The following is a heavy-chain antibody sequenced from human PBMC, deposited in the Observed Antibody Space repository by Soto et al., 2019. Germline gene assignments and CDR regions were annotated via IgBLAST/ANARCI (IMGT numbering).Heavy chain of an antibody. D-gene: IGHD3-10*01. CDR3: ARDRDDYGSGNYYNRIDF. CDR1: GGIFSTYA. CDR2: IIPLFGTP. J-gene: IGHJ4*02. Sequence: QVQLVQSGAEVKKPGSSVKVSCKASGGIFSTYAISWLRQAPGQGLEWMGGIIPLFGTPNYAQRFQGRVTITVYESTSTAYMELSRLRSEDTAVYYCARDRDDYGSGNYYNRIDFWGQGTLVTVSS. V-gene: IGHV1-69*01.